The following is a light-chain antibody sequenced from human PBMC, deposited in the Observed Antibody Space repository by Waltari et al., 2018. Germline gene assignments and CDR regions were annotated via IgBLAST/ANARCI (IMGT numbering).Light chain of an antibody. V-gene: IGKV3-20*01. CDR1: QSINRA. CDR2: GAS. Sequence: IVLTQSPGTPSLSPGERITLSCRASQSINRALAWYQQKPGQAPRLLIYGASIRATGIPDRVSGSGSVTDFTLTISSLEPEDFAVYFCQHYVRLPATFGQGTKVEIK. CDR3: QHYVRLPAT. J-gene: IGKJ1*01.